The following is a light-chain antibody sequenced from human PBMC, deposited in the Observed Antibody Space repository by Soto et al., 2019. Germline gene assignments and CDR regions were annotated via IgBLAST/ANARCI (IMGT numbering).Light chain of an antibody. CDR1: QSISSY. CDR2: EAS. J-gene: IGKJ5*01. Sequence: DIQMTQSPSSLSAFVGDRVTITCRASQSISSYLNWYQVKPGKAPKLLIYEASSLQSGVPSRFSGSASGTDFTLTISSLQPEDFATYYCQQSYTTVITFGQGTRLEIK. V-gene: IGKV1-39*01. CDR3: QQSYTTVIT.